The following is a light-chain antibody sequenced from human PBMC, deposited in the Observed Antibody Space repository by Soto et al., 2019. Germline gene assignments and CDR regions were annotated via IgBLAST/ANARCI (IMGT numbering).Light chain of an antibody. J-gene: IGKJ1*01. CDR3: QGYDNEPEWT. CDR2: AAT. V-gene: IGKV1-27*01. CDR1: QGIDNY. Sequence: DIQMTQSPSSLSASVGDRVTITCRASQGIDNYLAWYQQKPGKVPSLLIFAATTLHSGVPSRFSGSRSGAFFTLTISSLQPEDVDTYFCQGYDNEPEWTFGQGTKVELK.